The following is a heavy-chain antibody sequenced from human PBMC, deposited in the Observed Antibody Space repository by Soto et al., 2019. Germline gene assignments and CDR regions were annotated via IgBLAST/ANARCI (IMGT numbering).Heavy chain of an antibody. CDR2: ISGSGGST. J-gene: IGHJ4*02. Sequence: GGSLRLSCAASGFTFSSYAMSWVRQAPGKGLEWVSAISGSGGSTYYADSVKGRLTXXXXXXXXXXXXXXXXXXXXDXXXXXXXXXXXXXXXXXXGGYYTGIKGWYFDYWGQGTLVTVSS. CDR3: XXXXXXXXXXXXGGYYTGIKGWYFDY. V-gene: IGHV3-23*01. D-gene: IGHD3-3*01. CDR1: GFTFSSYA.